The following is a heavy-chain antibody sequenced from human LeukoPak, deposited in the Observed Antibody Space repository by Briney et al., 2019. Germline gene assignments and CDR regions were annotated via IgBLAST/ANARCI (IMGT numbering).Heavy chain of an antibody. CDR3: ARGRVGYGQRRGK. CDR2: IYSGGST. J-gene: IGHJ4*02. V-gene: IGHV3-53*01. Sequence: GGSLRLSCAASGFTVSSNYMSWVRQAPGKGLEWVSVIYSGGSTYYADSVKGRFTISRDNAKNSLFLQMNSLRAEDTAVYYCARGRVGYGQRRGKWGQGTLVTVSS. CDR1: GFTVSSNY. D-gene: IGHD5-24*01.